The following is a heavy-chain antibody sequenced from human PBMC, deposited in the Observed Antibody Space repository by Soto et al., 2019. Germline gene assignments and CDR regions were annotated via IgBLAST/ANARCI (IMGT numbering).Heavy chain of an antibody. CDR1: GYTFADYA. J-gene: IGHJ4*02. V-gene: IGHV1-3*04. CDR2: IDTGNHNT. CDR3: ARDAKWDPRGVEAQQDHYFGY. Sequence: PLKFSGKTSGYTFADYAIHWLLQAPGQSLEWMGWIDTGNHNTKYSQKFQGRVTITTDTFANTADMELSSLTSEDTAVYYCARDAKWDPRGVEAQQDHYFGYWGPGTLVTVS. D-gene: IGHD1-26*01.